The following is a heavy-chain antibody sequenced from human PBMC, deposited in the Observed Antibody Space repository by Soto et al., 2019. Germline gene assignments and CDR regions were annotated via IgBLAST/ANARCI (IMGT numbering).Heavy chain of an antibody. J-gene: IGHJ4*02. CDR3: ARGYCSGGSCYSLIDY. V-gene: IGHV1-18*01. CDR2: ISANNGNT. Sequence: QVQLVQSGAEVKKPGASVKVSCKASGYTFTSYGISWVRQAPGQGLEWMGWISANNGNTNYALKVQGRVTMTTDTSTSTADMELRSLRSDDTAVYYCARGYCSGGSCYSLIDYWGQGTLVTVSS. CDR1: GYTFTSYG. D-gene: IGHD2-15*01.